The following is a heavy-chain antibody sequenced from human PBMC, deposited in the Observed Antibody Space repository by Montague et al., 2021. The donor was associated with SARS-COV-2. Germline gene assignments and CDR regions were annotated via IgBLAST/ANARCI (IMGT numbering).Heavy chain of an antibody. CDR3: ARAERGSCGDGNCYQYFFNY. CDR1: GDSVSTNSGT. Sequence: CAISGDSVSTNSGTWNWVRLSPSRGLEWLGRTYYRSEWYSDYSVSVKSRISINPDTSKNQSSLQLNSVTPEDTAVYYYARAERGSCGDGNCYQYFFNYWGQGTLATVSS. J-gene: IGHJ4*02. CDR2: TYYRSEWYS. V-gene: IGHV6-1*01. D-gene: IGHD2-15*01.